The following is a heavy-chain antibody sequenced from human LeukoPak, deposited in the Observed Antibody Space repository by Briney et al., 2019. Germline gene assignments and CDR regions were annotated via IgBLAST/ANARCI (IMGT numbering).Heavy chain of an antibody. CDR3: ARDAYSSSPKPDY. J-gene: IGHJ4*02. Sequence: GGSLRLSCAASGFTFSSYGMHWVRQAPGKGLEWVAFIRYDGSNKYYADSVKGRFTISRDNAKNTLYLQMNSLRAEDTAVYYCARDAYSSSPKPDYWGQGTLVTVSS. V-gene: IGHV3-30*02. CDR2: IRYDGSNK. D-gene: IGHD6-19*01. CDR1: GFTFSSYG.